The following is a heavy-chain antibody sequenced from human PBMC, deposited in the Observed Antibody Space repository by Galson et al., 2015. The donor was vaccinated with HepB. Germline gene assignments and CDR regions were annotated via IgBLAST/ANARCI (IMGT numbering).Heavy chain of an antibody. J-gene: IGHJ6*02. CDR1: GGSFSGYY. D-gene: IGHD3-16*01. CDR3: ARDVRGRYYYYYGMDV. CDR2: INHSGST. V-gene: IGHV4-34*01. Sequence: ETLSLTCAVYGGSFSGYYWSWIRQPPGKGLEWIGEINHSGSTNYNPSLKSRVTISVDTSKNQFSLKLSSVTAADTAVYYCARDVRGRYYYYYGMDVWGQGTTVTVSS.